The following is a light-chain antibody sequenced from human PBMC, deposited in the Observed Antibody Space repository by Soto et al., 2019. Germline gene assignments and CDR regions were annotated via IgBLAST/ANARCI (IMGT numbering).Light chain of an antibody. J-gene: IGLJ3*02. CDR2: DVT. CDR3: SSYAGSNNWV. CDR1: SSDVGAFDY. Sequence: QSVLTQPHSASGSRGQSVAISCTGTSSDVGAFDYVSWYQHHPGKVPKLLIYDVTKRPSGVPDRFSGSKSGNTASLTVSGLQAEDEADYYCSSYAGSNNWVFGGGTKLTVL. V-gene: IGLV2-8*01.